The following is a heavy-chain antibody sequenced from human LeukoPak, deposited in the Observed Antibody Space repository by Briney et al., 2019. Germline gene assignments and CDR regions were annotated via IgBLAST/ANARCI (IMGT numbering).Heavy chain of an antibody. V-gene: IGHV3-33*06. D-gene: IGHD3-22*01. CDR2: IWYDGSNK. CDR1: GFTFSSYG. J-gene: IGHJ4*02. CDR3: AKDGSMIVGSGVDY. Sequence: GRSLRLSCAASGFTFSSYGMHWVRQAPGKGLEWVAVIWYDGSNKYYADSVKGRFTISRDNSKNTLYLQMNSLRAEDTAVYYCAKDGSMIVGSGVDYWGQGTLVTVSS.